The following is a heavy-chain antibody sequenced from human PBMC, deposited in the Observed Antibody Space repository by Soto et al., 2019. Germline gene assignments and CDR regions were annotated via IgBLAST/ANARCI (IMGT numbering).Heavy chain of an antibody. V-gene: IGHV4-34*01. J-gene: IGHJ6*03. CDR3: AKMTTVTKTYYYYMDV. D-gene: IGHD4-17*01. CDR2: INHSGST. CDR1: GGSFSDDY. Sequence: QVQLQQWGAGLLKPSETLSLTCAVYGGSFSDDYWSWIRQPPGEGLEWIAEINHSGSTNYNPSLMSRVTISLDTFKNHFSLRLSSVTAADTAVYYCAKMTTVTKTYYYYMDVWGKGTTVTVSS.